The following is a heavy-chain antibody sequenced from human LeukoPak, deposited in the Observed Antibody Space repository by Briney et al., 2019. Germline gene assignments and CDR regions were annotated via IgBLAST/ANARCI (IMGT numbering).Heavy chain of an antibody. CDR1: GFSFSSYV. Sequence: GGSLRLSCAASGFSFSSYVVTWVRQAPGKGLELVSLISGSGGSTYYTDSVRGRFTISRDNSKKTLHLHMNSLRPEDTAVYYCAKDYDDYIWGSSSPASWGRGTLVIVSS. J-gene: IGHJ5*02. CDR2: ISGSGGST. CDR3: AKDYDDYIWGSSSPAS. V-gene: IGHV3-23*01. D-gene: IGHD3-16*01.